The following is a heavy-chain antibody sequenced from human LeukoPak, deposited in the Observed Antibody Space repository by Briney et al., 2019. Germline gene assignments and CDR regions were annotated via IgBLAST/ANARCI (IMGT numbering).Heavy chain of an antibody. CDR1: GFTFSDYY. CDR2: ISSSGSTI. D-gene: IGHD3-22*01. Sequence: GGSLRLSCAASGFTFSDYYMGWIRQAPGKGLEWVSYISSSGSTIYYAASVKGRFTISRDNAKNSLYLQMNSLRAEDTAVYYCASWYYYDSSGLRWGQGTLVTVSS. J-gene: IGHJ4*02. CDR3: ASWYYYDSSGLR. V-gene: IGHV3-11*01.